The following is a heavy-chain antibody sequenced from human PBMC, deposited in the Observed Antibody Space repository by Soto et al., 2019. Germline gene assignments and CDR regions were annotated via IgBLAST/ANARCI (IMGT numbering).Heavy chain of an antibody. CDR3: ARHLKWFGELFGWFDP. Sequence: SETLSLTCTVSGGSISSSSYYWGWIRQPPGKGLEWIGTIYYSGSTYYNPSLKSRVTISVDTSKNQFSLKLSSVTAADTAVYYCARHLKWFGELFGWFDPWGQGTLVTVSS. CDR2: IYYSGST. D-gene: IGHD3-10*01. V-gene: IGHV4-39*01. CDR1: GGSISSSSYY. J-gene: IGHJ5*02.